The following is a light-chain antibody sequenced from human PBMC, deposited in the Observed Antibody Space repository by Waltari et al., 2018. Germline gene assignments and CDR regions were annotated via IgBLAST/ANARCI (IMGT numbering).Light chain of an antibody. V-gene: IGLV7-46*01. CDR1: TGPVTRGHY. Sequence: QAVVTQEPSLTVSPGGTVTLTCASSTGPVTRGHYPYWFQQKPGQAPRTLIYDTSNTHSRTPARFTGSLFGGKAALTLSGAQPEDEAEYYCLLFYNGPRVFGGGTKLTVL. CDR2: DTS. CDR3: LLFYNGPRV. J-gene: IGLJ3*02.